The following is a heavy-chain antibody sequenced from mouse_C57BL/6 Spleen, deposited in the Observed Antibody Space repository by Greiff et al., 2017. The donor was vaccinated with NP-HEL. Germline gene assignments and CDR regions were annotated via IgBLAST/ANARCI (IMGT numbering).Heavy chain of an antibody. CDR2: IWRGGST. V-gene: IGHV2-5*01. Sequence: QVQLQQSGPGLVQPSQSLSITCTVSGFSLTSYGVHWVRQSPGKGLEWLGVIWRGGSTDYNAAFMSRLSITKDNSKSQVFFKMNSLQADDTAIYYCAKKGYGSPYYYAMDYWGQGTSVTVSS. CDR1: GFSLTSYG. D-gene: IGHD1-1*01. CDR3: AKKGYGSPYYYAMDY. J-gene: IGHJ4*01.